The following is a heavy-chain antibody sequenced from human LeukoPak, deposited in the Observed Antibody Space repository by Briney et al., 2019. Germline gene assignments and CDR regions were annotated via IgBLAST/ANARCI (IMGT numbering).Heavy chain of an antibody. CDR2: ISSSSSYI. CDR3: ARDRDYGDNDAFDI. D-gene: IGHD4-17*01. Sequence: GGSLSLSCAASGFTFSSYSMNGVRQAPGKGLEWVSSISSSSSYIYYADSVKGRFTISRDNAKNSLYLQMNSLRAEDTAVYYCARDRDYGDNDAFDIWGQGTMVTVSS. V-gene: IGHV3-21*01. J-gene: IGHJ3*02. CDR1: GFTFSSYS.